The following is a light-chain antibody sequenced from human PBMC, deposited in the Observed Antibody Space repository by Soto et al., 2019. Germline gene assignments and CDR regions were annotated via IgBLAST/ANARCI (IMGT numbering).Light chain of an antibody. CDR3: QQYNNWPRT. Sequence: ILVTQSPATLSVSSGEIATLSFRASQSVSSNLAWYQQKPGQAPRLLIYGASTRATGIPARFSGSGSGTEFTLTISSLQSEDFAVYYCQQYNNWPRTFGQGTKVDIK. V-gene: IGKV3-15*01. CDR1: QSVSSN. CDR2: GAS. J-gene: IGKJ1*01.